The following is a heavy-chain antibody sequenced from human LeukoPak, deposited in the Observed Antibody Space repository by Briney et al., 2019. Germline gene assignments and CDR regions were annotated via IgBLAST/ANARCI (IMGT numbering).Heavy chain of an antibody. CDR1: GFSLSTSGMC. Sequence: SGPTLVNPTQTLTLTCTFSGFSLSTSGMCVSWVRHPPGKALEWLALIDWDDDKYYSTSLKTRLTISKDTSKNQVVLTMTNMDPVDTATYYCARHYYYYYGMDVWGKGTTDTVSS. CDR3: ARHYYYYYGMDV. V-gene: IGHV2-70*20. CDR2: IDWDDDK. J-gene: IGHJ6*04.